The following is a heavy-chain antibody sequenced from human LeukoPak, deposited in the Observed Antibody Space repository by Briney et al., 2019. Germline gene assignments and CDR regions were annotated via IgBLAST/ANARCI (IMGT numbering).Heavy chain of an antibody. D-gene: IGHD5-18*01. CDR1: GYTFTSYA. CDR2: INTNTGNP. CDR3: GRDPRLGIRGYTYGYTDY. J-gene: IGHJ4*02. Sequence: ASVKVSCKASGYTFTSYAMNWLRQAPGQRLEWMGWINTNTGNPTYAQGFTGRYVFSLDTSVSTAYLQISGLTADDTAVYFCGRDPRLGIRGYTYGYTDYWGQGTLVTVSS. V-gene: IGHV7-4-1*02.